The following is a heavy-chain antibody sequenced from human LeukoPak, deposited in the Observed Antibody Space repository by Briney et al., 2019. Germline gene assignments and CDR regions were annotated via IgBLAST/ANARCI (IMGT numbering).Heavy chain of an antibody. J-gene: IGHJ5*02. V-gene: IGHV4-39*01. CDR1: GGSISSSSYY. Sequence: PSETLSLTCTVSGGSISSSSYYWGWIRQPPGKGLEWIGSIYYSGSTYYNPSLKSRVTISVDTSKNQFSLKLSSVTAADTAVYYCARRVIARGLVRGEHGNWFDPWGQGTLVTVSS. CDR3: ARRVIARGLVRGEHGNWFDP. CDR2: IYYSGST. D-gene: IGHD3-10*01.